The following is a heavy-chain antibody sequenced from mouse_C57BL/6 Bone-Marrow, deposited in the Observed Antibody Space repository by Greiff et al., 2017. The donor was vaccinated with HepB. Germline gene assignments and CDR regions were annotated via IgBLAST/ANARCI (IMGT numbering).Heavy chain of an antibody. CDR1: GYTFTSYW. V-gene: IGHV1-52*01. CDR2: IDPSDSET. J-gene: IGHJ1*03. Sequence: QVQLQQPGAELVRPGSSVKLSCKASGYTFTSYWMHWVKQRPIQGLEWIGNIDPSDSETHYNQKFKDKATLTVDKSSSTAYMQLSSLTSEDSAVYYCARRGTTRGYFDVWGTGTTVTVSS. D-gene: IGHD3-3*01. CDR3: ARRGTTRGYFDV.